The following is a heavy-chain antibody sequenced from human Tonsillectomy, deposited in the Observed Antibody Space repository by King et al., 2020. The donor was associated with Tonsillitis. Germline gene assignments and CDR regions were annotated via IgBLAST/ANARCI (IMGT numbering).Heavy chain of an antibody. CDR2: VFYSGTT. J-gene: IGHJ3*02. D-gene: IGHD3-16*01. CDR3: ASDDYINYDAFDI. Sequence: VQLQESGPGLVKPSETLSLTCTVSGGSVSSGSYYWSWIWQPPGKGLEWIGHVFYSGTTSYNPSLKSRVTISVDTSKNQFSLKLTSVTAADTAVYYCASDDYINYDAFDIWGPGTMVTVSS. CDR1: GGSVSSGSYY. V-gene: IGHV4-61*01.